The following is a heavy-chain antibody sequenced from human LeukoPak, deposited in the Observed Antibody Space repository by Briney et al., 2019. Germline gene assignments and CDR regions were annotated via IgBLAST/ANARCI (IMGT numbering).Heavy chain of an antibody. CDR1: GYTFTSYG. J-gene: IGHJ6*03. Sequence: ASVKVSCKASGYTFTSYGISWVRQAPGQGLEWKGWISAYNGNTNYAQKLQGRVTMTTDTSTSTAYMELRSLRSDDTAVYYCARGTYDFWSGYTYYYYYYMDVWGKGTTVTVSS. CDR3: ARGTYDFWSGYTYYYYYYMDV. CDR2: ISAYNGNT. V-gene: IGHV1-18*01. D-gene: IGHD3-3*01.